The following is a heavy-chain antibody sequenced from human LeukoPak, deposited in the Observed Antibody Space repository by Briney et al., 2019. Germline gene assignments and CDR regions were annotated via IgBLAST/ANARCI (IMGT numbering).Heavy chain of an antibody. Sequence: SETLSLTCTVSGDSISSYYWSWIRQPPGKGLEWIGYIYYSGSTNYNPSLKSRVTISVDTSKNQFSLKLSSVTAADTAVYYCARDKGGYYPQPFDYWGQGTLVTVSS. CDR3: ARDKGGYYPQPFDY. D-gene: IGHD3-3*01. J-gene: IGHJ4*02. CDR1: GDSISSYY. CDR2: IYYSGST. V-gene: IGHV4-59*01.